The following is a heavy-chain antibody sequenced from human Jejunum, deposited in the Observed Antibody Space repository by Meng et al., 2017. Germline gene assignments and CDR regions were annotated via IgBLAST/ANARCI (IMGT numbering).Heavy chain of an antibody. Sequence: GGSLRLSCAASGFTFSSYWMDWVRQAPGKGLVWVSRINTDGSSTTYADSVKGRFTISRDNAKNTLYLQMNSLRAEDTAVYYCAKDLNWNALDYWGQGTLVTGAS. D-gene: IGHD1-1*01. CDR1: GFTFSSYW. J-gene: IGHJ4*02. V-gene: IGHV3-74*01. CDR3: AKDLNWNALDY. CDR2: INTDGSST.